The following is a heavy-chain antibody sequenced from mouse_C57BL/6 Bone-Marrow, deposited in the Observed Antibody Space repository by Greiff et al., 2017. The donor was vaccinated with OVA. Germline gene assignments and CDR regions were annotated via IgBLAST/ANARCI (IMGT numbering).Heavy chain of an antibody. J-gene: IGHJ1*03. CDR1: GFTFSDYG. CDR3: ARPYYYGSSYSWYFDV. V-gene: IGHV5-17*01. Sequence: EVQGVESGGGLVKPGGSLKLSCAASGFTFSDYGMHWVRQAPEKGLEWVAYISSGSSTIYYADTVKGRFTISRDNAKNTLFLQMTSLRSEDTAMYYCARPYYYGSSYSWYFDVWGTGTTVTVSS. CDR2: ISSGSSTI. D-gene: IGHD1-1*01.